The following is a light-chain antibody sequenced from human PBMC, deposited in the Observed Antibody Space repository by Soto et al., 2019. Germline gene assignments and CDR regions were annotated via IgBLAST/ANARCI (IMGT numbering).Light chain of an antibody. V-gene: IGLV2-23*01. CDR2: DAY. Sequence: QSALTQPASVSGSPGQSITLSCTGISSDVVVSWFQQYPGKAPKLIIYDAYKRPSGVSNRFSGSTSGNTASLTISGLQADDEADYYCCSCAGGRTYVRVFGGGTKLTVL. CDR1: SSDVV. CDR3: CSCAGGRTYVRV. J-gene: IGLJ3*02.